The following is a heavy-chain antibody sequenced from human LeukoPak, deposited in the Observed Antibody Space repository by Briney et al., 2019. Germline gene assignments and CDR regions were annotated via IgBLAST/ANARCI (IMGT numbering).Heavy chain of an antibody. CDR1: GYTLTNYG. D-gene: IGHD2-2*01. V-gene: IGHV1-18*01. J-gene: IGHJ5*02. Sequence: ASVKVSCKASGYTLTNYGISWVRQAPGQGLEWMGWISTYNGNTNYAQKLQGRVTMTTDTSTSTAYLELRSLISDDTAVYYCARDGVPAYNWFDPWGQGTLVTVSS. CDR2: ISTYNGNT. CDR3: ARDGVPAYNWFDP.